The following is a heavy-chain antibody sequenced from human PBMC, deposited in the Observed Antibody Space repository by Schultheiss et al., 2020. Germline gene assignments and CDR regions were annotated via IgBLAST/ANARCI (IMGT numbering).Heavy chain of an antibody. Sequence: SQTLSLTCTVSGGSISSTSYFWGWIRQPPGKGLEWIGSIYYSGSTYYNPSLKSRVTISVDTSENQFSLMLSSVTAADTAVYYCARDRFYGSGPLDVWGQGTTVTGS. D-gene: IGHD3-10*01. CDR3: ARDRFYGSGPLDV. V-gene: IGHV4-39*02. CDR1: GGSISSTSYF. J-gene: IGHJ6*02. CDR2: IYYSGST.